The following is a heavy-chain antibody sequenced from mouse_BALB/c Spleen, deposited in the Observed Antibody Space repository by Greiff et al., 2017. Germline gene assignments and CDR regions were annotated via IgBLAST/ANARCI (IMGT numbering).Heavy chain of an antibody. Sequence: EVQLQQSGPGLVKPSQSLSLTCTVTGYSITSDYAWNWIRQFPGNKLEWMGYISYSGSTSYNPSLKSRISITRDTSKNQFFLQLNSVTTEDTATYYCARVHSRSTMTFAYWGQGTLVTVSA. V-gene: IGHV3-2*02. CDR3: ARVHSRSTMTFAY. J-gene: IGHJ3*01. D-gene: IGHD2-4*01. CDR2: ISYSGST. CDR1: GYSITSDYA.